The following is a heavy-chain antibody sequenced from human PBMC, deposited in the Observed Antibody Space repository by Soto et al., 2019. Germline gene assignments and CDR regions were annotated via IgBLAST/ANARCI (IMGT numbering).Heavy chain of an antibody. V-gene: IGHV3-9*01. J-gene: IGHJ4*02. CDR2: ISWSSGNI. D-gene: IGHD4-17*01. CDR1: GFTFDDYG. Sequence: SLRLSCAASGFTFDDYGMHWVRQAPGKGLEWVSGISWSSGNIVYADSVKGRFTISRDNAKNSLYLQMNSLRPEDTALYYCAKGSGLTTVTKIDHWGQGSLVTSPQ. CDR3: AKGSGLTTVTKIDH.